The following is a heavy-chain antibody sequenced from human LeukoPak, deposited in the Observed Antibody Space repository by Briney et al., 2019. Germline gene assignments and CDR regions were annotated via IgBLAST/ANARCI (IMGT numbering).Heavy chain of an antibody. D-gene: IGHD3-16*01. Sequence: ASVKVSCKASGYTFTSYGISWVRRAPGQGLEWMGWISAYNGNTNYAQKLQGRVTMTTDTSTSTAYMELRSLRSDDTAVYYCARGTPGDDYVWGSPPEFDYWGQGTLVTVSS. V-gene: IGHV1-18*01. J-gene: IGHJ4*02. CDR3: ARGTPGDDYVWGSPPEFDY. CDR2: ISAYNGNT. CDR1: GYTFTSYG.